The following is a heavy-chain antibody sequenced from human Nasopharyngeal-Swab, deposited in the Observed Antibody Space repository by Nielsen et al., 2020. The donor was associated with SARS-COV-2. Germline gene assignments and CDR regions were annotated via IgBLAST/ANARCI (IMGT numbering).Heavy chain of an antibody. CDR2: IYYSGST. Sequence: WIRQPPGKGLEWIGYIYYSGSTNYNPSLKSRVTISVDTSKNQFSLKLSSVTAADTAVYYCARERRDGYNSVCYFDYWGQGTPVTVSS. V-gene: IGHV4-59*01. CDR3: ARERRDGYNSVCYFDY. D-gene: IGHD5-24*01. J-gene: IGHJ4*02.